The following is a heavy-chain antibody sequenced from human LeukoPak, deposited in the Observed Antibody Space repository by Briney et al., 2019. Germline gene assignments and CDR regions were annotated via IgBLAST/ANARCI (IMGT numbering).Heavy chain of an antibody. J-gene: IGHJ6*02. CDR1: GFTFSNFA. CDR3: ARASPGMDV. Sequence: PGRSQRLSCAASGFTFSNFAVHWVRQAPGKGLEWVTLILSDGSNEQYADSVRGRFTISRDNSKNTLYLQMHSLRTEDTAVYYCARASPGMDVWGQGITVTVSS. CDR2: ILSDGSNE. V-gene: IGHV3-30-3*01.